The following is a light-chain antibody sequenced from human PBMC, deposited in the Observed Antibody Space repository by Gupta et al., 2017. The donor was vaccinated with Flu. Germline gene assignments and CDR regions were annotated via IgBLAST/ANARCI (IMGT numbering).Light chain of an antibody. J-gene: IGKJ4*01. V-gene: IGKV1-9*01. CDR1: QDITNY. CDR3: QQLNSYPLT. CDR2: DAS. Sequence: GDIVTITCRARQDITNYLAWYQQEPEKAPKLLIYDASTLQTGVSSRFSGSGSGTIFTLTISGLQPEDFASYYCQQLNSYPLTFGGGTTVDIK.